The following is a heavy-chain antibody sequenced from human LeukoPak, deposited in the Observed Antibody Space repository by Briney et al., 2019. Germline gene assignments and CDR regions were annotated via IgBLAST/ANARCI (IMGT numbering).Heavy chain of an antibody. Sequence: GGSLRLSCAVSGFTFSSYGMHWVRQAPSKGLEWVAVIWYDGSNKYYADSMKGRFTISRDNSKNTLYLQVNSLRAEDTAMYYCARNILFAFDIWGQGTMVTVSS. CDR3: ARNILFAFDI. CDR2: IWYDGSNK. J-gene: IGHJ3*02. V-gene: IGHV3-33*01. CDR1: GFTFSSYG.